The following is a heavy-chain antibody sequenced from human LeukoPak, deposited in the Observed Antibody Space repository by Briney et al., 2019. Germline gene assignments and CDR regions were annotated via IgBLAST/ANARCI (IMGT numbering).Heavy chain of an antibody. J-gene: IGHJ4*02. V-gene: IGHV1-69*01. CDR2: IIPIFGTA. CDR1: GGTFSSYA. CDR3: ARVGYSSGRGSFDY. D-gene: IGHD6-19*01. Sequence: SVKVSCKASGGTFSSYAISWVRQAPGQGLEWMGGIIPIFGTANYAQKFQGRVTITADESTSAAYMELSSLRSEDTAVYYCARVGYSSGRGSFDYWGQGTLVTVSS.